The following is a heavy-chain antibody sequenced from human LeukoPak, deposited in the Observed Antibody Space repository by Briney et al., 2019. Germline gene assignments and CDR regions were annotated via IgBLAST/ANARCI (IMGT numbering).Heavy chain of an antibody. CDR2: INPKSGDT. Sequence: ASVKVSCKASGYTLTGYYIHWVRQAPGQGLEWMGWINPKSGDTNYAQKFQGRVTMTGDTSISTAHMELSRLRSDDTAVYYCARVGHYYDSCGYYTFDYWGQGTLVTASS. CDR3: ARVGHYYDSCGYYTFDY. CDR1: GYTLTGYY. D-gene: IGHD3-22*01. J-gene: IGHJ4*02. V-gene: IGHV1-2*02.